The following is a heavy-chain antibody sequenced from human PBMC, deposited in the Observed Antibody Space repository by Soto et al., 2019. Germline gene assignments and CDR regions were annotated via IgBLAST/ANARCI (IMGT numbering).Heavy chain of an antibody. J-gene: IGHJ4*02. CDR2: IIPIFGTA. D-gene: IGHD2-15*01. V-gene: IGHV1-69*13. Sequence: EASVKVSCKASGGTFSSYAISWVRQAPGQGLEWMGGIIPIFGTANYAQKFQGRVTITADESTSTAYMELSSLRSEDTAVYYCARDKSGGSPLFDYWGPGTLVTVSS. CDR1: GGTFSSYA. CDR3: ARDKSGGSPLFDY.